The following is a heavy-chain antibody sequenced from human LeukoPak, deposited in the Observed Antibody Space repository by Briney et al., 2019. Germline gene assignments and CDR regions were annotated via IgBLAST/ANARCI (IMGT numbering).Heavy chain of an antibody. CDR2: ISGSGGST. CDR1: GFTFSSYW. Sequence: GGSLRLSCEGSGFTFSSYWMAWVRQAPGKGLEWVSAISGSGGSTYYADSVKGRFTISRDNSKNTLYLQMNSLRAEDTAVYYCAKDRKTDWSDYWGQGTLVTVSS. CDR3: AKDRKTDWSDY. J-gene: IGHJ4*02. V-gene: IGHV3-23*01. D-gene: IGHD3-9*01.